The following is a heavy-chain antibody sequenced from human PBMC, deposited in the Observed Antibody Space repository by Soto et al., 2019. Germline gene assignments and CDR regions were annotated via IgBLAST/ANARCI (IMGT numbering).Heavy chain of an antibody. J-gene: IGHJ5*02. D-gene: IGHD3-16*01. CDR2: AKHSPKNYGT. CDR1: GFSFSSYY. CDR3: VRNGLGRCVT. Sequence: PGESLKISCAASGFSFSSYYMDWVRQAPGKGPEWVARAKHSPKNYGTEYAASVRGRFTISRDDSQRSLFLQMNNLNTVDSAVYYGVRNGLGRCVTWGQGTMVTVAS. V-gene: IGHV3-72*01.